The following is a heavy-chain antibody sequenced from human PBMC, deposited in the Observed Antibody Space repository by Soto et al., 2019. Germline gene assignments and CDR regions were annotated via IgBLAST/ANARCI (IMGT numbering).Heavy chain of an antibody. J-gene: IGHJ6*02. Sequence: SVKVSCKASGGTFSSYAISWVRQAPGQGLEWMGGIIPIFGTANYAQKFQGRVTITADESTSTAYMELSSLRSEDTAVYYCARCVWQQLVDYYYYGMDVWGQGTTVTVS. CDR2: IIPIFGTA. D-gene: IGHD6-13*01. CDR3: ARCVWQQLVDYYYYGMDV. CDR1: GGTFSSYA. V-gene: IGHV1-69*13.